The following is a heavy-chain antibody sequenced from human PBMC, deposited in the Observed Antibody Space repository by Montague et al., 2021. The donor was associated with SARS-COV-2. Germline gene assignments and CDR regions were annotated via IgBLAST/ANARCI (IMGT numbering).Heavy chain of an antibody. J-gene: IGHJ3*02. CDR2: IYYSGXT. Sequence: TLSLTCTVSGGSISSGGYYWSWIRQHPGEGLEWIGYIYYSGXTXYXXXXKXRLTISVDTSKNQFSLKLSSVTAADTAVYYCARATMIVVVIGAFDIWGQGTMVTVSS. CDR1: GGSISSGGYY. CDR3: ARATMIVVVIGAFDI. D-gene: IGHD3-22*01. V-gene: IGHV4-31*03.